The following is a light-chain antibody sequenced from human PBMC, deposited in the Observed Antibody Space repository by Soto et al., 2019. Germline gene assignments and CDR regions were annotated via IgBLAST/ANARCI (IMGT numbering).Light chain of an antibody. Sequence: QSALTQPASVSGSPGQSITISCTGTSSDVGDYNYVSWYQQHPGKAPKLMIYDVSNRPSGVSNRFSGSKSGNTASLTISGLQAEDEADYYCSSYTSSTVVFGGGTKLPS. CDR1: SSDVGDYNY. J-gene: IGLJ2*01. CDR2: DVS. CDR3: SSYTSSTVV. V-gene: IGLV2-14*01.